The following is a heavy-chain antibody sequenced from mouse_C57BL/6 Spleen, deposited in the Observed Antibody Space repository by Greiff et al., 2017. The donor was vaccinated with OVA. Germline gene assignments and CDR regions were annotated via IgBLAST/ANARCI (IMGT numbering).Heavy chain of an antibody. D-gene: IGHD1-1*01. Sequence: VKLQQPGAELVKPGASVKLSCKASGYTFTSYWMHWVKQRPGRGLEWIGRIDPNSGGTKYNEKFKSQATLTVDKPSSPAYMQLSSLTSEDAAVYYCAREATVGATGAMDYWGQGTSVTVSS. J-gene: IGHJ4*01. CDR2: IDPNSGGT. V-gene: IGHV1-72*01. CDR1: GYTFTSYW. CDR3: AREATVGATGAMDY.